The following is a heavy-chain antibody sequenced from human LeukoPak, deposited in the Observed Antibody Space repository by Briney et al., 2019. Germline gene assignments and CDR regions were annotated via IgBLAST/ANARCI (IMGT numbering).Heavy chain of an antibody. CDR3: ARAVGNYYDSGGYYYSNWFDP. CDR1: GGSISSGGYY. CDR2: IYYSGSA. J-gene: IGHJ5*02. Sequence: SETLSLTCTVSGGSISSGGYYWTWIRQHPGKGLEWIGYIYYSGSAYYNPSLTSRVTVSVDTSQNQFSLKLSSVTAADTAVYYCARAVGNYYDSGGYYYSNWFDPWGQGTLVTVSS. D-gene: IGHD3-22*01. V-gene: IGHV4-31*03.